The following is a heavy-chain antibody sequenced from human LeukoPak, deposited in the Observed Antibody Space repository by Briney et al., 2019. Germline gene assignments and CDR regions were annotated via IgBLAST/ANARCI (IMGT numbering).Heavy chain of an antibody. Sequence: GGSLRLSCATSGLPFSAYSMNWVRQAPGKGLEWVSYISSSGTTIYYADSVKGRFTISRDNARKSLYLQMNSLRADDTAVYYCARDGGSSCDYWGQGTLVTVSS. CDR1: GLPFSAYS. CDR3: ARDGGSSCDY. V-gene: IGHV3-48*01. CDR2: ISSSGTTI. D-gene: IGHD6-6*01. J-gene: IGHJ4*02.